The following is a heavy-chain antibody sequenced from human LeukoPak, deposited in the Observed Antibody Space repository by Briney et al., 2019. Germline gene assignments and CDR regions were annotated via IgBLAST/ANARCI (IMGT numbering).Heavy chain of an antibody. D-gene: IGHD3-3*02. Sequence: RTGGSLRLSCAASGFIFIGYGMHWVRQAPGKGPEWVAFIRPDGHNKYYADSVKGRFMISRDNSKNTVDLQMNSLRGDDTAMYYCAKEGAASSDVDVWGKGTTVTVSS. CDR2: IRPDGHNK. V-gene: IGHV3-30*02. J-gene: IGHJ6*04. CDR1: GFIFIGYG. CDR3: AKEGAASSDVDV.